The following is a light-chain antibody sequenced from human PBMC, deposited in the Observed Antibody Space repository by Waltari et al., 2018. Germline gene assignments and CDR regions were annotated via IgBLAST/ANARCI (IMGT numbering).Light chain of an antibody. V-gene: IGLV4-69*01. CDR2: SNSDGSH. CDR1: SGHSSNT. J-gene: IGLJ3*02. Sequence: QLVLTQSPSASASLGASVKLTCTLDSGHSSNTVAWLQQQPVKGPWYWMKSNSDGSHSKGDGIPARFSGCSSGAERYRTVSSVQSEDYADSYCQTGGHGTWVFGGGTKLTVL. CDR3: QTGGHGTWV.